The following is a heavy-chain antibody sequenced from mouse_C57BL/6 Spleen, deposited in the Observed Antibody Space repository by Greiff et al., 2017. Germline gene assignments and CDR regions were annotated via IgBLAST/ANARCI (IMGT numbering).Heavy chain of an antibody. J-gene: IGHJ4*01. D-gene: IGHD1-1*01. V-gene: IGHV14-4*01. CDR2: IDPENGDT. CDR3: TTSTVVAEDAMDY. CDR1: GFNIKDDY. Sequence: VQLQQSGAELVRPGASVKLSCTASGFNIKDDYMHWVKQRPEQGLEWIGWIDPENGDTEYASKFQGKATITADTSSNTAYLQLSSLTSEGTAVYYCTTSTVVAEDAMDYWGQGTSVTVSS.